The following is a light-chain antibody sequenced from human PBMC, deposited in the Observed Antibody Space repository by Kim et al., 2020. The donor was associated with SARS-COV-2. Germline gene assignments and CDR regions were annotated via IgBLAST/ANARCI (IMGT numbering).Light chain of an antibody. Sequence: ITTSCAGTSSDVGGYNYVSCYQHHPGKAPQIMIDDVSNRPSGVSNRFSGSKSGNTASLTISGLQAEDEADYYCSSYTSSSTPPYVFGTGTKVTVL. J-gene: IGLJ1*01. CDR3: SSYTSSSTPPYV. V-gene: IGLV2-14*03. CDR2: DVS. CDR1: SSDVGGYNY.